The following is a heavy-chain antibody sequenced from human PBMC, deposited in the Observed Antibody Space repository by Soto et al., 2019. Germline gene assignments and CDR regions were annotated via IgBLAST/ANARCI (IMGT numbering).Heavy chain of an antibody. CDR1: GGSISSYY. CDR2: IYYSGST. J-gene: IGHJ5*02. D-gene: IGHD2-15*01. V-gene: IGHV4-59*01. Sequence: PSETLSLTCTVSGGSISSYYWNWIRQPPGKGLEWIGYIYYSGSTNYNPSLKSRVTISVDTSKNQFSLKLSSVTAADTAVYYCARASQYIFVAWYLFEPWGQGTLVTVSS. CDR3: ARASQYIFVAWYLFEP.